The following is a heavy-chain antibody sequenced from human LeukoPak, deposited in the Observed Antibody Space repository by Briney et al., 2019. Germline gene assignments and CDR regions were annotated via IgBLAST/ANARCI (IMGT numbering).Heavy chain of an antibody. Sequence: ASVKVSCKASGYTFTSYGVSWVRQAPGQGLEWMGWISAYSGNTNFAQKLQGRVTMTTDTSTSTAYMDLRSLRSDDTAVYYCARDSMVTTDYFDYWGQGTLVTVSS. V-gene: IGHV1-18*01. CDR1: GYTFTSYG. J-gene: IGHJ4*02. CDR3: ARDSMVTTDYFDY. D-gene: IGHD4-17*01. CDR2: ISAYSGNT.